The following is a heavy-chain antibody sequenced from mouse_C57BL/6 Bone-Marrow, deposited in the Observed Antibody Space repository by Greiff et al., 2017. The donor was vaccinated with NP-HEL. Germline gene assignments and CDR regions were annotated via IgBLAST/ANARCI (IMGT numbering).Heavy chain of an antibody. V-gene: IGHV1-26*01. J-gene: IGHJ4*01. D-gene: IGHD2-4*01. CDR2: LNPNYGGH. Sequence: EVQLQQSGPELVKPGASVKISCKASGYTFTDYYLNWVKQSHGTSLVWIGDLNPNYGGHSSNQKFKGKATLTVDKSSSTAYMELRSLTSEDSAVEYCARATYYDYDGAKDFWGQGTSVTVSS. CDR3: ARATYYDYDGAKDF. CDR1: GYTFTDYY.